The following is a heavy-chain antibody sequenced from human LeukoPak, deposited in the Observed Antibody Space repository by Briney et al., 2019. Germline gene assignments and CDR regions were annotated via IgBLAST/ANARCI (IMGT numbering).Heavy chain of an antibody. CDR1: GFTFSKYY. CDR2: ISSDGSNT. CDR3: LKVPY. D-gene: IGHD3-10*01. J-gene: IGHJ4*01. Sequence: PGESLRLSCAVSGFTFSKYYMHWVRHAPGKGLVWVSRISSDGSNTNYADSVKGRFTISRDNAKNTLYLQMNSLRGRGKAGYYCLKVPYGGQGGLVPLPS. V-gene: IGHV3-74*01.